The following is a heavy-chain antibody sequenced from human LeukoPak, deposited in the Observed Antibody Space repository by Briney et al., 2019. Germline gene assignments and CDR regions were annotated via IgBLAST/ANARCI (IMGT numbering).Heavy chain of an antibody. CDR3: ATKQWLAPPPDS. Sequence: GGSLRLSCAASGFTFSKYWMLWVRQAPGRGLESVSRINTDGTVTTYADSVKGRFTVSRDNADNTVFLQMNSVRDEDTAVYYCATKQWLAPPPDSWGQGTPVTVSS. CDR2: INTDGTVT. J-gene: IGHJ4*02. V-gene: IGHV3-74*01. D-gene: IGHD6-19*01. CDR1: GFTFSKYW.